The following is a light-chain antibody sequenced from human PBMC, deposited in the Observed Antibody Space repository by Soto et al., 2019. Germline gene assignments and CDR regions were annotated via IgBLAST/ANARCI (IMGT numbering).Light chain of an antibody. J-gene: IGLJ2*01. CDR3: SSYTSSSYVV. V-gene: IGLV2-14*01. Sequence: QSVLTQPASVSGSPGQSITISCNGTSSDVGGYNYVSWYQQHPGKAPKLMIYEVSNRPSGVSNRFSGSKSGNTASLTISGLQAEDEADYYCSSYTSSSYVVFGGGTKGTV. CDR1: SSDVGGYNY. CDR2: EVS.